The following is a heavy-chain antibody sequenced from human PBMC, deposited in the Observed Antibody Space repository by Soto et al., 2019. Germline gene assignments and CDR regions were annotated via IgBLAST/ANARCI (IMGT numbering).Heavy chain of an antibody. CDR3: AKVASPLRSGYDAFDI. D-gene: IGHD3-22*01. V-gene: IGHV3-9*01. J-gene: IGHJ3*02. CDR2: ISWNSGSI. CDR1: GFTFDDYA. Sequence: GGSLRLSCAASGFTFDDYAMHWVRQAPGKGLEWVSGISWNSGSIGYADSVKGRFTISRDNAKNSLYLQMNSLRAEDTALYYCAKVASPLRSGYDAFDIWGQGTMVTVSS.